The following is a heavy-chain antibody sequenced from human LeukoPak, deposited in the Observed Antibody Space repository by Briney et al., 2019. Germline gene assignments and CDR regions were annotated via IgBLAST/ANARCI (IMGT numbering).Heavy chain of an antibody. CDR1: GGSISSGDYH. D-gene: IGHD3-22*01. Sequence: SETLSLTCTVSGGSISSGDYHWSWIRQPPGKGLEWIGYIYYSGSTYYNPSLKSRVTISVDTSKNQFSLKLSSVTAADTAVYYCARAATMIVVAHDAFDIWGQGTMVTVSS. J-gene: IGHJ3*02. V-gene: IGHV4-30-4*01. CDR3: ARAATMIVVAHDAFDI. CDR2: IYYSGST.